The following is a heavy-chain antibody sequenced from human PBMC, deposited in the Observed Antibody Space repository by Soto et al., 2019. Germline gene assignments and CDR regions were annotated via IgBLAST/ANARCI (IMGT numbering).Heavy chain of an antibody. CDR3: ARQMRAPIPYFGGFSPVIF. V-gene: IGHV4-39*01. J-gene: IGHJ4*02. CDR2: ISHSGDT. CDR1: VDSITSRDFY. Sequence: PSETLSLTCTVSVDSITSRDFYWGWIRRPPGQGLEWVGTISHSGDTFYNPPLKSRLTMSLDASKNQFSMRLPSVTAEDAAVYFCARQMRAPIPYFGGFSPVIFWGKGTQVTVSS. D-gene: IGHD3-16*01.